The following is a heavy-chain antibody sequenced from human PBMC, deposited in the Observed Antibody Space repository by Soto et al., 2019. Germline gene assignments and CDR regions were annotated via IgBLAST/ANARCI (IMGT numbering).Heavy chain of an antibody. D-gene: IGHD3-22*01. CDR3: AKDPGDYYDSSGYVY. CDR1: GFTFISYA. J-gene: IGHJ4*02. CDR2: ISGSGGST. V-gene: IGHV3-23*01. Sequence: PWWSLRLSCAASGFTFISYAISWVRQAPGKGLEWVSAISGSGGSTYYADSVKGRFTISRDNSKNTLYLQMNSLRAEDTAVYYCAKDPGDYYDSSGYVYWGQGTLVTVSS.